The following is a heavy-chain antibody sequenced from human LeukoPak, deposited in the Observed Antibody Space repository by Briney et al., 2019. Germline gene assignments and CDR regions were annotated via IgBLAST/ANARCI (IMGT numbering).Heavy chain of an antibody. J-gene: IGHJ4*02. D-gene: IGHD1-26*01. CDR2: ISAYNGNT. CDR3: ARWMGLLGRIVGATTPFDY. Sequence: ASVNVSFKSTGYTFTSYGINWVRQPPGQGLEWMGWISAYNGNTNNAQKLQGRVTMTTDTSTSTAYMELRSLRSDDTAVYYCARWMGLLGRIVGATTPFDYWGQGTLVTVSS. CDR1: GYTFTSYG. V-gene: IGHV1-18*01.